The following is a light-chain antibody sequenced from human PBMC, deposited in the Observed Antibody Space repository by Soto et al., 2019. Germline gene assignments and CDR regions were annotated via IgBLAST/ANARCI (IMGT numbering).Light chain of an antibody. CDR2: TAS. V-gene: IGKV1-27*01. Sequence: DIQMTQSPSSLSASVGDRVTITCRASQGITTYLAWYQQKPGKVPKLLIYTASTLQSGVPSRFSGSGSGTDFTLTINSLQPEDVATYYCQNYNSAPLTFGGGTKVEI. J-gene: IGKJ4*01. CDR1: QGITTY. CDR3: QNYNSAPLT.